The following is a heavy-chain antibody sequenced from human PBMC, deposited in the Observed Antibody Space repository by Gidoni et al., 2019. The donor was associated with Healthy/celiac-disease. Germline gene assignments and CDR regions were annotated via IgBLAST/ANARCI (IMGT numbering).Heavy chain of an antibody. CDR1: DGCIRSSSNY. D-gene: IGHD1-26*01. CDR3: ARQGGKIYYYYYGMDV. J-gene: IGHJ6*02. V-gene: IGHV4-39*01. CDR2: IYYSGST. Sequence: QLQLQESGPGLVKPSETLSLTCTVADGCIRSSSNYWGWIRQPPGKGLEWIGSIYYSGSTYYNPSLKSRLTISVDTSKPQFSLTLISVTAADTAVYYCARQGGKIYYYYYGMDVWGQGTTVTVSS.